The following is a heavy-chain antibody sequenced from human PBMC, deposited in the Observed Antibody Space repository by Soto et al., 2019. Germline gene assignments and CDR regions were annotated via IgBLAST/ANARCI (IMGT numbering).Heavy chain of an antibody. J-gene: IGHJ6*02. V-gene: IGHV3-11*06. CDR1: GFTFSDYY. D-gene: IGHD6-6*01. CDR2: ISSSSRYT. Sequence: GGSLRLSCAASGFTFSDYYMGWIRQAPGKGLEWVSYISSSSRYTNYADSVKGRFTVSRDNAKHSLYLQMNSLRAEDTAVYYSPTPFPPLDSSYYYFGMGMWGQETTITLYS. CDR3: PTPFPPLDSSYYYFGMGM.